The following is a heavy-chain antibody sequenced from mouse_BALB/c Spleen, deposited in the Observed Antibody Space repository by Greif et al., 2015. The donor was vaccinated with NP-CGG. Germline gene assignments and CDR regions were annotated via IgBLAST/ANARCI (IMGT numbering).Heavy chain of an antibody. J-gene: IGHJ1*01. CDR2: IDPANGNT. Sequence: EVQLQQSGAELVKPGASVKLSCTASGFNIKDTYMHWVKQRPEQGLEWIGRIDPANGNTKYDPKFQGKATITADTSSNTAYLQLSSLTSEDTAVYYCASTMITTRYFDVWGAGTTVTVSS. D-gene: IGHD2-4*01. CDR3: ASTMITTRYFDV. V-gene: IGHV14-3*02. CDR1: GFNIKDTY.